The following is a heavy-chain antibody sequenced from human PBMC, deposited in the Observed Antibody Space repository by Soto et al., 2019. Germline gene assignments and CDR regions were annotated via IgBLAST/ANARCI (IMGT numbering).Heavy chain of an antibody. D-gene: IGHD3-10*01. J-gene: IGHJ5*02. CDR3: ARQRRDYGSGSLGWFDP. V-gene: IGHV4-39*01. CDR1: GGSISSSSYY. CDR2: IYYSGST. Sequence: SETLSPTCTVTGGSISSSSYYWGWIRQPPGKGLEWIGSIYYSGSTYYNPSLKSRVTISVDTSKNQFSLKLSSVTAADTAVYYCARQRRDYGSGSLGWFDPWGQGTLVTVS.